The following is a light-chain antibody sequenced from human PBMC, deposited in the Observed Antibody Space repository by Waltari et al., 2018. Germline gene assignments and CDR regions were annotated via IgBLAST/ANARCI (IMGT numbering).Light chain of an antibody. Sequence: EIILTQSPVTLSLSPGDRATLSCRATQSIGTYLAWYQQKTGQAPRLLIYDASNRATGIPARFSGSGSGTDFTLTISSLEPEYFAVYHCQQGTTWLFGPGTKVEIK. CDR2: DAS. CDR1: QSIGTY. J-gene: IGKJ3*01. V-gene: IGKV3-11*01. CDR3: QQGTTWL.